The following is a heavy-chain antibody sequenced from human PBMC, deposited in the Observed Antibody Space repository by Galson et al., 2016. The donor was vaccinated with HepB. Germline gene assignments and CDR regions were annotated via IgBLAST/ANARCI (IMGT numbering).Heavy chain of an antibody. CDR3: ARLYYTSGTPLYYATGDAFDI. V-gene: IGHV1-18*01. Sequence: SVKVSCKASGYTFDSHGITWVRQAPGQGLEWMGWISVYTGNTNYAQKLEGRVTMTTDTSTTTAYMELRSLRSDDTAVYYCARLYYTSGTPLYYATGDAFDIWGQGTMVTVSA. CDR2: ISVYTGNT. D-gene: IGHD2-8*01. CDR1: GYTFDSHG. J-gene: IGHJ3*02.